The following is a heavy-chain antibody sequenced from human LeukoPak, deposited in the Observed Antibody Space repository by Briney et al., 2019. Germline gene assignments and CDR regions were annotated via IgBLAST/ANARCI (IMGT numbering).Heavy chain of an antibody. CDR3: ARGWFGESMLRDYFDY. CDR1: GFTFSDYY. V-gene: IGHV3-11*06. D-gene: IGHD3-10*01. CDR2: ISSSSSYT. Sequence: GGSLRLSCAATGFTFSDYYMSWIRQAPGKGLEWVSYISSSSSYTNYADSVKGRFTISRDNSKNTLYLQMNSLRAEDTAVYYCARGWFGESMLRDYFDYWGQGTLVTVSS. J-gene: IGHJ4*02.